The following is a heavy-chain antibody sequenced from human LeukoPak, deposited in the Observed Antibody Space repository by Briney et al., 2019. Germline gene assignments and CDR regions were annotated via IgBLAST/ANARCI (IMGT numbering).Heavy chain of an antibody. CDR3: ARGGVAVALGWYFDL. J-gene: IGHJ2*01. CDR2: INHSGST. CDR1: GGSFSGYY. V-gene: IGHV4-34*01. D-gene: IGHD2-15*01. Sequence: SETLSLTCAVYGGSFSGYYWSWVRQPPGKGVGWIGEINHSGSTNYNPSLKSRVTISVVTSKNQFSLKLSSVTAADTAVYYCARGGVAVALGWYFDLWGRGTLVTVFS.